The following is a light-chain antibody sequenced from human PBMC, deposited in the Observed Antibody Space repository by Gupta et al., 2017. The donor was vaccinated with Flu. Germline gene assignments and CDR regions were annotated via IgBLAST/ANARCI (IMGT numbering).Light chain of an antibody. CDR2: DVS. CDR1: TSDVGGYNS. V-gene: IGLV2-14*01. J-gene: IGLJ2*01. CDR3: SSYTSGSTLVVA. Sequence: QSALTQPASVSGSPGQSITISCTGTTSDVGGYNSVSWFQQRPGTAPKLMMYDVSNRPSGISNRFSGSKSGNTASLTISGLQAEDEADYYCSSYTSGSTLVVAFGGGTKLTVL.